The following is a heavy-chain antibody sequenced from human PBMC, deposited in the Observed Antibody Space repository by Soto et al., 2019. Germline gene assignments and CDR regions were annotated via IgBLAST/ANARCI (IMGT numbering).Heavy chain of an antibody. CDR3: ARDDDYEANGLDY. D-gene: IGHD4-17*01. V-gene: IGHV3-33*01. J-gene: IGHJ4*02. Sequence: GGSLILSCVGTGFTFSRYGMHWLRQAPGEGLEWMAVIVNDGSDRDYAASVAGRITISRDNSKNTLYLQMDNLGVDDTAMYYCARDDDYEANGLDYWGQGTLVTVSS. CDR2: IVNDGSDR. CDR1: GFTFSRYG.